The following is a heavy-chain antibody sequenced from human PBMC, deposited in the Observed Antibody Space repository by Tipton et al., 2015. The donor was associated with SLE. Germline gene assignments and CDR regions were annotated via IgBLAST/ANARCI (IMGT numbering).Heavy chain of an antibody. CDR1: GGSMSTYY. CDR3: ASYSLTNGHLGH. Sequence: TLSLTYTVSGGSMSTYYWSWIRLPPGKGLEWIGYIYYSGGTIYNPSLNSRVTISVDTSRNQFSLKLTSVTAADTAVDYCASYSLTNGHLGHWGLCALGTVAS. V-gene: IGHV4-59*01. CDR2: IYYSGGT. D-gene: IGHD2-15*01. J-gene: IGHJ1*01.